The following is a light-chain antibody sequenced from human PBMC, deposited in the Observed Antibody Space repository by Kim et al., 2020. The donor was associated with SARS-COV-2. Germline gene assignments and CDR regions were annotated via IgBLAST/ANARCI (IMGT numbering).Light chain of an antibody. CDR3: SSRTSSSTLV. Sequence: GQSITISCTGMSSDVGGYNYVSWYQPHPGKALKLIIYDVNDRPAGVTKRFSGSKSGNTASLTISGLQAEDEADYYCSSRTSSSTLVFGGGTKVTVL. V-gene: IGLV2-14*03. CDR2: DVN. CDR1: SSDVGGYNY. J-gene: IGLJ3*02.